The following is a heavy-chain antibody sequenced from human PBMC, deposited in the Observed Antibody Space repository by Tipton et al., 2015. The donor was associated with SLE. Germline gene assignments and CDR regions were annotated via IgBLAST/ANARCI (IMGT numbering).Heavy chain of an antibody. CDR2: IRYDGSKK. V-gene: IGHV3-30*02. CDR3: ARVIVVPPSDAFDT. J-gene: IGHJ3*02. CDR1: GFTFSSYG. Sequence: GSLRLSCAASGFTFSSYGMHWVRQVPGKGLEWVAFIRYDGSKKYYAESVKGRFTISRDNSKNTLYLQMNGLRIEDTAVYYCARVIVVPPSDAFDTWGQGTMVTVSS. D-gene: IGHD2-21*01.